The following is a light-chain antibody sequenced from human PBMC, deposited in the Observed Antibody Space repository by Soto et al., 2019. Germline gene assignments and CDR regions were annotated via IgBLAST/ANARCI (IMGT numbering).Light chain of an antibody. CDR1: QSVGNN. J-gene: IGKJ4*01. CDR2: EAS. Sequence: EIVLTQSPATLSLSPGERATLSCRASQSVGNNLAWYQQKRGQAPGLLIYEASTRATGIPARFSGSGSRIDFTLTISRLEPEDFSVYYCQQHANCPLTFGGGTKVKFK. CDR3: QQHANCPLT. V-gene: IGKV3-11*01.